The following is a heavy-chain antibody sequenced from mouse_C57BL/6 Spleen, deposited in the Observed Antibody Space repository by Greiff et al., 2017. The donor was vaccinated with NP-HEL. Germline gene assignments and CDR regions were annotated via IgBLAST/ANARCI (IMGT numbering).Heavy chain of an antibody. CDR3: ERAWTNGYQDY. Sequence: VQLQQSGADLAKPGASVKLSCKASGYTFTSYWMHWVKQRPGPGLDWIGYIHPSSGYTKYNQKFKDKATLTADTSSSTAYMQLSRLTDEDSAVYDGERAWTNGYQDYWGQGTTLTVSS. J-gene: IGHJ2*01. V-gene: IGHV1-7*01. D-gene: IGHD1-2*01. CDR2: IHPSSGYT. CDR1: GYTFTSYW.